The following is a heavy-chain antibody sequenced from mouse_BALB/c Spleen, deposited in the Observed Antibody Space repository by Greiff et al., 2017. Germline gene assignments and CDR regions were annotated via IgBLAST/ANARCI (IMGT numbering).Heavy chain of an antibody. CDR2: ISSGGGST. CDR1: GFAFSSYD. CDR3: ARSFDGYPMDY. V-gene: IGHV5-12-1*01. D-gene: IGHD2-3*01. J-gene: IGHJ4*01. Sequence: EVQLVESGGGLVKPGGSLKLSCAASGFAFSSYDMSWVRQTPEKRLEWVAYISSGGGSTYYPDTVKGRFTISRDNAKNTLYLQMSSLKSEDTAMYYCARSFDGYPMDYWGQGTSVTVSS.